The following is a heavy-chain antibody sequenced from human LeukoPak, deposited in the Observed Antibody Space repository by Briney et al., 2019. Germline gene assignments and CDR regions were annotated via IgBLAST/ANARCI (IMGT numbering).Heavy chain of an antibody. Sequence: GGSLRLSCAASGFTFSSYAMNWVRQGPGKGLEWVGRIKRETDGGTTDHAAPVKDRFTISRDDSKNMLFLDMKSLKIEDTGLYYCTTGGGVGAIRTGAYWGQGTLVTVSS. CDR1: GFTFSSYA. V-gene: IGHV3-15*05. D-gene: IGHD1-26*01. CDR2: IKRETDGGTT. CDR3: TTGGGVGAIRTGAY. J-gene: IGHJ4*02.